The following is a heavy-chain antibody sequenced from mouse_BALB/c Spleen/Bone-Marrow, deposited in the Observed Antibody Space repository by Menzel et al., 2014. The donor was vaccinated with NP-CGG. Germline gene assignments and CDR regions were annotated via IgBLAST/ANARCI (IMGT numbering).Heavy chain of an antibody. CDR1: GFDFSRYW. D-gene: IGHD2-3*01. CDR2: INPGSNTI. V-gene: IGHV4-1*02. Sequence: DVMLVESGGGLVQPGGSLKLSCAASGFDFSRYWMSWVRQAPGKGLEWIGEINPGSNTINYTPSLKDKFIISRDNAKNTLHLQMSKVKSEDTALYYCARLGYYGWFAYWGQGTLVTVSA. J-gene: IGHJ3*01. CDR3: ARLGYYGWFAY.